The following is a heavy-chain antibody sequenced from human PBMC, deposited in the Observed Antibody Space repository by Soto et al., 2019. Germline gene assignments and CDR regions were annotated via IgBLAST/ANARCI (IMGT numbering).Heavy chain of an antibody. CDR1: GFSFFNYG. V-gene: IGHV3-30*18. Sequence: QVHVVESGGGVVQPGTSLRLSCTASGFSFFNYGFAWIRQAPGKGLEWVAVVTYDSSEKYYADSVKGRSTISRDNSKNTVYLQMDSLQHNDSALYYCGKAGGSELRYFDWPEVGVWGQGTLVTVSS. CDR3: GKAGGSELRYFDWPEVGV. D-gene: IGHD3-9*01. CDR2: VTYDSSEK. J-gene: IGHJ4*02.